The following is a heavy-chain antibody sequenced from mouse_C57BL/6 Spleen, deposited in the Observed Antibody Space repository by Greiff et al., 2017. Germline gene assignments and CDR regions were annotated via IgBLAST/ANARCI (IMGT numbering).Heavy chain of an antibody. V-gene: IGHV1-19*01. J-gene: IGHJ2*01. CDR2: INPYNGGT. CDR1: GYTFTDYY. Sequence: EVQLQQSGPVLVKPGASVKMSCKASGYTFTDYYMNWVKQSHGKSLEWIGVINPYNGGTSYNQKFKGKATLTVDKSSSTAYMELNSLTSEDSAVXYCARDLYYGSSYEDDWGQGTTLTVSS. CDR3: ARDLYYGSSYEDD. D-gene: IGHD1-1*01.